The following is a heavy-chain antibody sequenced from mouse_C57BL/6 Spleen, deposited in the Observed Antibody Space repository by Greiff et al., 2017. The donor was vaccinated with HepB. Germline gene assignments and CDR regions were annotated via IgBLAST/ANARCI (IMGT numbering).Heavy chain of an antibody. CDR2: ISDGGSYT. V-gene: IGHV5-4*01. CDR1: GFTFSSYA. J-gene: IGHJ3*01. Sequence: EVKVVESGGGLVKPGGSLKLSCAASGFTFSSYAMSWVRQTPEKRLEWVATISDGGSYTYYPDNVKGRFTISRDNAKNNLYLQMSHLKSEDTAMYYSAREDYGSSAWFAYWGQGTLVTVSA. CDR3: AREDYGSSAWFAY. D-gene: IGHD1-1*01.